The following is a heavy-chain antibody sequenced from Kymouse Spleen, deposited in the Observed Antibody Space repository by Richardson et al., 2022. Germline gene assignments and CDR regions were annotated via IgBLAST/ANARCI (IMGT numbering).Heavy chain of an antibody. D-gene: IGHD1-7*01. CDR3: AKDRGWNYGDYYYGMDV. CDR1: GFTFSSYG. CDR2: ISYDGSNK. J-gene: IGHJ6*02. V-gene: IGHV3-30*18. Sequence: QVQLVESGGGVVQPGRSLRLSCAASGFTFSSYGMHWVRQAPGKGLEWVAVISYDGSNKYYADSVKGRFTISRDNSKNTLYLQMNSLRAEDTAVYYCAKDRGWNYGDYYYGMDVWGQGTTVTVSS.